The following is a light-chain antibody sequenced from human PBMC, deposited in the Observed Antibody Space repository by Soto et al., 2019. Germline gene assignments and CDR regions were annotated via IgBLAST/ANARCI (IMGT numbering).Light chain of an antibody. Sequence: NFMLTQPHSVSESPGKTVTISCTRSSGSVGTNYVQWYQQRPGSAPTIVIYENNQRPSGVPDRFSGSIDYSSNSASLTISGLKTEDEADSHCQSYQNTNHAVIFGGGTKLTVL. CDR1: SGSVGTNY. CDR3: QSYQNTNHAVI. V-gene: IGLV6-57*03. CDR2: ENN. J-gene: IGLJ2*01.